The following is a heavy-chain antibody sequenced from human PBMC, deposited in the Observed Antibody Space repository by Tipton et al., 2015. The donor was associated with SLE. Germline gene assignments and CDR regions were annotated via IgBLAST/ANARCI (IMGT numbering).Heavy chain of an antibody. J-gene: IGHJ1*01. CDR1: GGSISSHY. CDR3: ARDKRVAARPAYFQH. CDR2: IYYSGST. V-gene: IGHV4-59*11. D-gene: IGHD6-6*01. Sequence: TLSLTCTVSGGSISSHYWSWIRQPPGKGLEWIGYIYYSGSTNYNPSLKSRVTISVDTSKNQFSLKLSSVTAADTAVYYCARDKRVAARPAYFQHWGQGTLVTVSS.